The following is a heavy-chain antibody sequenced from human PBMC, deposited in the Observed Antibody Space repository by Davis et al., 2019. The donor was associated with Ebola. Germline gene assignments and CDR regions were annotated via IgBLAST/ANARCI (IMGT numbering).Heavy chain of an antibody. J-gene: IGHJ4*02. CDR2: IKQDGREI. CDR3: ARTGYSPH. Sequence: PGGSLRLSCAASGFTFSNFWMSWVRQTPGKGLEWLANIKQDGREIHYVDSVKGRFTISRDNAKNSLYLQMNSLRADDTAVYYCARTGYSPHWGQGTLVTVSS. CDR1: GFTFSNFW. D-gene: IGHD2-15*01. V-gene: IGHV3-7*01.